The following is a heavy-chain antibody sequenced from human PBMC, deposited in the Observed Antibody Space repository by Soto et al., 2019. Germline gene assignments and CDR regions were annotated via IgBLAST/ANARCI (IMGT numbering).Heavy chain of an antibody. Sequence: LRLSCATSGFTFSSYGMNWVRQAPGKGLEWVSSLTGSGDYIYYADSVKGRFTISRDNAKNLLFLQVNSLRAEDTAVYYCARDSYNYYGSGSYSDNWGQGTLVTVSS. CDR2: LTGSGDYI. J-gene: IGHJ4*02. CDR3: ARDSYNYYGSGSYSDN. D-gene: IGHD3-10*01. V-gene: IGHV3-21*01. CDR1: GFTFSSYG.